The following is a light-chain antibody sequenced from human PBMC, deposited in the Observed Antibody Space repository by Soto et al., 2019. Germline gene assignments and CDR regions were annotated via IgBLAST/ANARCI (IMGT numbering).Light chain of an antibody. J-gene: IGKJ1*01. CDR1: QSVSSNY. CDR3: QHYNSYSEA. CDR2: GSS. Sequence: EIVLTQSPGTLSLSPGERATLSCRASQSVSSNYLAWYQQKPGQAPRLLIYGSSSRATGTPDRFSGSGSGTDFTLTISRLEPEDFATYYCQHYNSYSEAFGKGTKVDIK. V-gene: IGKV3-20*01.